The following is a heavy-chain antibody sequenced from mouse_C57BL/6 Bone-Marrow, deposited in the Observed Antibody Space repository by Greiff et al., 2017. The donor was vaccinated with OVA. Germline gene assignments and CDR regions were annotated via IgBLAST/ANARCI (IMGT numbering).Heavy chain of an antibody. CDR1: GYTFTSYT. D-gene: IGHD1-1*01. Sequence: VQLQQSGAELARPGASVKMSCKASGYTFTSYTMHWVKQRPGQGLEWIGYINPSSGYTKYNQKFKDKATLTADKSSSTAYMQLSSLTSEDSAVYYCARVYFGSTSMDYWGQGTSVTVSS. CDR3: ARVYFGSTSMDY. V-gene: IGHV1-4*01. CDR2: INPSSGYT. J-gene: IGHJ4*01.